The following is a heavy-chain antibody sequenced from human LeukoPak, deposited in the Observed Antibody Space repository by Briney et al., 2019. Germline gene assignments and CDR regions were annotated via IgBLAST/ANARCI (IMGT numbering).Heavy chain of an antibody. CDR2: ISYDGSNK. J-gene: IGHJ4*02. CDR1: GLTFSSYG. Sequence: PGGSLRLSCAASGLTFSSYGMHWVRQAPGKGLEWVAVISYDGSNKYYADSVKGRFTISRDNSKNTLYLQMNSLRAEDTAVYYCAKDRAMIGEGFFDYWGQGTLVTVSS. CDR3: AKDRAMIGEGFFDY. V-gene: IGHV3-30*18. D-gene: IGHD3-22*01.